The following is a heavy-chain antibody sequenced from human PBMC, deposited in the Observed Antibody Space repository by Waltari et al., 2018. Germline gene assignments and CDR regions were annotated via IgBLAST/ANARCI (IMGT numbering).Heavy chain of an antibody. D-gene: IGHD3-10*01. V-gene: IGHV3-33*01. CDR2: IWYDGSNK. Sequence: SGFTFSRYHLHWVRQAPGKGLEWVAVIWYDGSNKDYADSVNGRFTISRDNSKNTLYLHMNSLRAEDTAVYYCARVDDSGSYYFDYWGQGTLVTVSS. J-gene: IGHJ4*02. CDR3: ARVDDSGSYYFDY. CDR1: GFTFSRYH.